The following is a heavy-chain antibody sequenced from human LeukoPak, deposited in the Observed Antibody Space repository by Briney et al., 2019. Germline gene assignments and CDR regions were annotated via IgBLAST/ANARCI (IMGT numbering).Heavy chain of an antibody. CDR1: GFTFSSYG. V-gene: IGHV3-30*02. CDR3: AKDLGTLISGTYYYYFDY. D-gene: IGHD3-10*01. Sequence: GGSLRLSCAASGFTFSSYGMHWVRQAPGKGLEWVAFVRSDGNIEYYADSVKGRFTISRDNSKNALSLQMNSLRTEDSAVYYCAKDLGTLISGTYYYYFDYWGQGTLVTVSS. CDR2: VRSDGNIE. J-gene: IGHJ4*02.